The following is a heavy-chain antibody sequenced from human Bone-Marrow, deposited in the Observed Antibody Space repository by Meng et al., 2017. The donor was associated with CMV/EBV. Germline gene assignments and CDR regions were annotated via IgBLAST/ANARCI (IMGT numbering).Heavy chain of an antibody. CDR1: GFTVSSNS. CDR3: ARGEVGLLAAFDY. D-gene: IGHD1-26*01. Sequence: CAASGFTVSSNSMSWVRQAPGKGLEWVSVIYSGGSTYYADSVKGRFTISRDNSKNTLYLQMNSLRAEDTAVYYCARGEVGLLAAFDYWGQGTLVTVSS. V-gene: IGHV3-66*02. J-gene: IGHJ4*02. CDR2: IYSGGST.